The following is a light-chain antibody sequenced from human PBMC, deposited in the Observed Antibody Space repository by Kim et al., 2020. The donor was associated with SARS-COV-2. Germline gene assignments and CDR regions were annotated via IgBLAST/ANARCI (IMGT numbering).Light chain of an antibody. CDR3: QQYNDWPWT. V-gene: IGKV3-15*01. Sequence: EIVMTQSPATLSVSPGERVTLSCRASQSISSNLGWYQQKPGQAPRLLIYGASTRATGIPVRFSGSGSGTEFTLTISSLQSEDFAVYCCQQYNDWPWTLGQGTKWEIK. CDR1: QSISSN. CDR2: GAS. J-gene: IGKJ1*01.